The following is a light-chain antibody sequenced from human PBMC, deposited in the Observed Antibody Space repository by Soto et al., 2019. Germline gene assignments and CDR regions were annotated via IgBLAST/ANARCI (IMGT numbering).Light chain of an antibody. CDR3: QTWDAGILV. CDR1: SAHNNYA. Sequence: QPVLTQSPSASASLGASVKLTCTLSSAHNNYAIAWHQQQPEKGPRYLMRLNSDGSHNKGDGIPDRFSGSSSGAERYLIIASLHYEDEADYYCQTWDAGILVFGTGTKLTVL. V-gene: IGLV4-69*02. CDR2: LNSDGSH. J-gene: IGLJ1*01.